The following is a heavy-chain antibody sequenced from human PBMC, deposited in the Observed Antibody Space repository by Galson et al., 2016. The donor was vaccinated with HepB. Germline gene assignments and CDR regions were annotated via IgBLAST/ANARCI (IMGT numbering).Heavy chain of an antibody. V-gene: IGHV5-10-1*01. D-gene: IGHD3-3*01. CDR3: ARHSITIFGMVTDAFDI. CDR2: IDPRDSYI. CDR1: GYTFSNYW. J-gene: IGHJ3*02. Sequence: QSGAEVKKPGESLRISCKGSGYTFSNYWISWVRQMPGKGLEWMRRIDPRDSYIHSSPSLQGHVTISVDKSISTAYLQWSSLKATDTAMYYCARHSITIFGMVTDAFDIWGQGTMVTVSS.